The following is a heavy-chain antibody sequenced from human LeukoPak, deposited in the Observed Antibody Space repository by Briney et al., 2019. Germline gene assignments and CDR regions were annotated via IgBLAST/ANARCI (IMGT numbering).Heavy chain of an antibody. CDR2: ISSNGDIT. D-gene: IGHD3-10*01. Sequence: TGGSLRLSCAASGFTFSSYDMHWVRQAPGKGLEYVSAISSNGDITHYTDSVKGRFTISRDNSKNTLYLQMGSLRAEDMAVYYCARYGSGNDYWGQGTLVTVSS. CDR1: GFTFSSYD. V-gene: IGHV3-64*02. J-gene: IGHJ4*02. CDR3: ARYGSGNDY.